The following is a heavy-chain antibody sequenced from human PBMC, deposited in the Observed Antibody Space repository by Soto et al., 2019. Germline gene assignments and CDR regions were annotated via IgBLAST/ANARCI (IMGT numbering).Heavy chain of an antibody. D-gene: IGHD3-9*01. J-gene: IGHJ4*02. V-gene: IGHV4-34*01. Sequence: SETLSLTCAVYGGSFGGYYWSWIRQPPGKELEWIGEINHSGSTNYNPSLKSRVTISVDTSKNQFSLKLSSVTAADTAVYYCARGHAYVLRYFAWLLWDYWGQATLVTVS. CDR1: GGSFGGYY. CDR2: INHSGST. CDR3: ARGHAYVLRYFAWLLWDY.